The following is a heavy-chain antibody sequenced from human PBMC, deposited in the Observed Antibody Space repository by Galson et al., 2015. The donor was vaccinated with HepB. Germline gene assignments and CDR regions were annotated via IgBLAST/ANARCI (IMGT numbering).Heavy chain of an antibody. CDR3: ARLRPHSSGHDAFEL. Sequence: QSGAAVKKPGDSLKISCKASGYMFSTYWMAWVRQMPGKGLEWMGLVYPGDSDTRYSPSFEGPVTFSVGKSFTTAYLQWSSLKASDTAMYFCARLRPHSSGHDAFELWGQGTMVTVSS. J-gene: IGHJ3*01. CDR1: GYMFSTYW. D-gene: IGHD6-25*01. V-gene: IGHV5-51*03. CDR2: VYPGDSDT.